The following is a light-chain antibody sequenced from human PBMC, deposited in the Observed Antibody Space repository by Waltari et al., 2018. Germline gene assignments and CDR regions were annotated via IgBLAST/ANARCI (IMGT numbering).Light chain of an antibody. CDR3: QQYEAFPVT. Sequence: DIQMTQSPSTLSASVGDRVTITCRASQSVNRWLAWYQQKPGKAPKLLISKASALQNGVAPRFSDGGYGTEFTRTISNLQPDDSSTYYCQQYEAFPVTVGHGTKVEIK. CDR2: KAS. J-gene: IGKJ1*01. CDR1: QSVNRW. V-gene: IGKV1-5*03.